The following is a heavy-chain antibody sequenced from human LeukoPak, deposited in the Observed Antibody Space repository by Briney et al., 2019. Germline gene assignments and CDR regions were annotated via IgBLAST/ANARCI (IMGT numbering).Heavy chain of an antibody. CDR2: IRFDATSV. Sequence: GGSLRFSCAASGFTFSSYGMHWVRQAPGKGLGWVSFIRFDATSVYYAESVKGRFTISRDNAKNTLYLQMNSLRAEDTAVYFCAKDLSGGYHSYYFDFWGQGTPVTVSA. D-gene: IGHD5-18*01. CDR1: GFTFSSYG. CDR3: AKDLSGGYHSYYFDF. V-gene: IGHV3-30*02. J-gene: IGHJ4*02.